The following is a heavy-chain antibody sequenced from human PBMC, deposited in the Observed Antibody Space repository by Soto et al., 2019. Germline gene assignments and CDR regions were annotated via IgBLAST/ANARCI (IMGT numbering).Heavy chain of an antibody. CDR3: AREWLVRGFDY. J-gene: IGHJ4*02. D-gene: IGHD6-19*01. Sequence: ASVKVSCKASGYTFTGYYMHWVRQAPGQGLEWMGWINPNSGGTNYAQKFQGWVTMTRDMSISTAYMELSRLRSDDTAVYYCAREWLVRGFDYWGQGTLVTVSS. CDR1: GYTFTGYY. V-gene: IGHV1-2*04. CDR2: INPNSGGT.